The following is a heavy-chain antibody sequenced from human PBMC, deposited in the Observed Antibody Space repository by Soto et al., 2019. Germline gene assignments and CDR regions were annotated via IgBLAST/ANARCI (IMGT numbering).Heavy chain of an antibody. D-gene: IGHD2-2*01. Sequence: PVGSLRLSCAASGFTFSSYAMSWVRQAPGKGLEWVSAISGSGGSTYYADSVKGRFTISRDNSKNTLYLQMNSLRAEDTAVYYCAKPTTRGHCSSTSCYYYYYYGMDVWGQGTTVTVSS. V-gene: IGHV3-23*01. CDR3: AKPTTRGHCSSTSCYYYYYYGMDV. CDR2: ISGSGGST. J-gene: IGHJ6*02. CDR1: GFTFSSYA.